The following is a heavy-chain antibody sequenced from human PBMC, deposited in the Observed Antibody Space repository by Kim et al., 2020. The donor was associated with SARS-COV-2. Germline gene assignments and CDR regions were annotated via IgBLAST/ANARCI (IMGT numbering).Heavy chain of an antibody. CDR2: ISYEGSNK. D-gene: IGHD3-9*01. J-gene: IGHJ4*02. CDR1: RFTFTTYG. Sequence: GGSLRLSCTASRFTFTTYGMHWVRQAPGKGLEWVSFISYEGSNKYYADSVKGRFTISRDDSKNTLYLQMNSLRAEDTAVYYCAKDRAYFEILTGRTLDYWGQGTLVTVSS. V-gene: IGHV3-30*18. CDR3: AKDRAYFEILTGRTLDY.